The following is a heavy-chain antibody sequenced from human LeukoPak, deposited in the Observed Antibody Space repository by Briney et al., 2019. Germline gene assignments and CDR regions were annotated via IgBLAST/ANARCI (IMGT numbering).Heavy chain of an antibody. CDR1: GGSISSYY. CDR3: ARHGTMVRTTRGFDP. Sequence: SESLSLTCTVSGGSISSYYWSWIRQPPGKGLEWNGYIYYSGSTNYNPSLKSRVTISVDTSKNQFSLKLSSVTAADTAVYYCARHGTMVRTTRGFDPWGQGTLVTVSS. CDR2: IYYSGST. V-gene: IGHV4-59*08. J-gene: IGHJ5*02. D-gene: IGHD3-10*01.